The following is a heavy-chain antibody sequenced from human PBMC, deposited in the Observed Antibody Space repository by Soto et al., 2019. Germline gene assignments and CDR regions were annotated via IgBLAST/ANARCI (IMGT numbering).Heavy chain of an antibody. V-gene: IGHV3-21*02. Sequence: EVQLVESGGGLVKPGGSPRLSCAASGFTFSDYSMLWVRQAPGKGLEWLAFIGDSNNPTFYAVSVRGRFTIFRDIPKNSVYLQMNSLREEDTAVYFCAREEGYCNGGPCYRGAFDFWGQGTIVTVSS. CDR3: AREEGYCNGGPCYRGAFDF. D-gene: IGHD2-15*01. CDR2: IGDSNNPT. CDR1: GFTFSDYS. J-gene: IGHJ3*01.